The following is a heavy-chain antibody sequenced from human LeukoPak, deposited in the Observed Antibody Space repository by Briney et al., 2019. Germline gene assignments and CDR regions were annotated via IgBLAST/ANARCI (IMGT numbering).Heavy chain of an antibody. J-gene: IGHJ4*02. Sequence: SETLSLTRTVSGGSISSSSYYWGWIRQPPGKGLEWIGEINHSGGTNYSPSLKSRVTISVDTSKNQFSLKLTSVTAADTAVYYCASYYYDGSGYYPVADYWGQGTLVTVSP. CDR2: INHSGGT. CDR3: ASYYYDGSGYYPVADY. V-gene: IGHV4-39*07. D-gene: IGHD3-22*01. CDR1: GGSISSSSYY.